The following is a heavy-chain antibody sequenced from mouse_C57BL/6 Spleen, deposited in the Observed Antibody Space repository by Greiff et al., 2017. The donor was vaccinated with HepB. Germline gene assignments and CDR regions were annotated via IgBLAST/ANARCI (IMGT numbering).Heavy chain of an antibody. CDR3: LRGSSYGYLDY. Sequence: EVQLQQSGPELVKPGASVKISCKASGYTFTDYYMNWVKQSPGKSLEWIGDINPNNGGTSYNQKFKGKATLTVDKSSSTAYMELRSLTSEDSAVYYCLRGSSYGYLDYWGQGTTRTVSS. D-gene: IGHD1-1*01. V-gene: IGHV1-26*01. J-gene: IGHJ2*01. CDR2: INPNNGGT. CDR1: GYTFTDYY.